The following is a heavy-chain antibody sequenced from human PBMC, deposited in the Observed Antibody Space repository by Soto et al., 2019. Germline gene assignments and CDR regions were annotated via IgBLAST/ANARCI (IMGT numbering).Heavy chain of an antibody. J-gene: IGHJ5*02. CDR2: IYHSGIT. CDR3: ASVRGYQLLGWFDP. CDR1: GGSISSGGYY. D-gene: IGHD2-2*01. Sequence: QVQLQESGPGLVKPSQTLSLTCTVSGGSISSGGYYWSWIRQHPGKGLEWIGYIYHSGITYYNPSFKSRVTISVDTSKNQFSLKLTSVTAADTAVYYCASVRGYQLLGWFDPWGQGTLVTVSS. V-gene: IGHV4-31*03.